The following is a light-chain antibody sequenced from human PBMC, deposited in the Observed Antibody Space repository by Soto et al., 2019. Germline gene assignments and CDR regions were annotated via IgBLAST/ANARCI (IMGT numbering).Light chain of an antibody. V-gene: IGLV2-14*01. CDR3: NSYTSSGTVV. Sequence: QSALTQPASVSGWPGQSITIYCTGTSSDVGGSNYVSWYQLSPGKAPKLLIYDVDQPSGVSNRFSGSKSCNTASLTISGLQAEDAADYYCNSYTSSGTVVFCGGTKLTVL. CDR2: DV. J-gene: IGLJ3*02. CDR1: SSDVGGSNY.